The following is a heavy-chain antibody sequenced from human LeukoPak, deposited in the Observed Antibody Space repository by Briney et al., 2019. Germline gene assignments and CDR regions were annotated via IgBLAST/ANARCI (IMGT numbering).Heavy chain of an antibody. D-gene: IGHD5-24*01. CDR2: ISSSGSTI. CDR3: ARVGRWLQSPLPHY. V-gene: IGHV3-11*04. Sequence: PGGSLRLSCAASGFTFSDYYMSWIRQAPGKELEWVSYISSSGSTIYYADSVKGRFTISRDNAKNSLYLQMNSLRAEDTAVYYCARVGRWLQSPLPHYWGQGTLVTVSS. CDR1: GFTFSDYY. J-gene: IGHJ4*02.